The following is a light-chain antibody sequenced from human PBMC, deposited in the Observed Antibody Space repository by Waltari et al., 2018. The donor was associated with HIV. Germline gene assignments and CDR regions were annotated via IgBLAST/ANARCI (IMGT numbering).Light chain of an antibody. CDR1: SSNIGSNP. CDR2: MND. V-gene: IGLV1-47*01. Sequence: QSVLPQPPSASGTPGQTVIISCAGISSNIGSNPVSWFQHLPGTAPKFIMYMNDQRPSGVPDRFSGSKSGTSASLAIRGLRSEDEADYYCAAWDASLSRWVFGGGTKLTVL. J-gene: IGLJ3*02. CDR3: AAWDASLSRWV.